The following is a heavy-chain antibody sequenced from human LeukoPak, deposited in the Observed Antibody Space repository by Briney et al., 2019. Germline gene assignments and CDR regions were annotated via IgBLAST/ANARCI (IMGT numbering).Heavy chain of an antibody. V-gene: IGHV1-18*01. CDR2: ISAYNGIT. D-gene: IGHD3-3*01. CDR1: GYTFTSYG. Sequence: ASVKVSCKASGYTFTSYGISWVRQAPGQGLEWMGWISAYNGITNYAQKLQGRVTMTTDTSTSTAYMELRSLRSDDTAVYYCARDRDYEFWGGYSVYWGQGTLVTVSS. CDR3: ARDRDYEFWGGYSVY. J-gene: IGHJ4*02.